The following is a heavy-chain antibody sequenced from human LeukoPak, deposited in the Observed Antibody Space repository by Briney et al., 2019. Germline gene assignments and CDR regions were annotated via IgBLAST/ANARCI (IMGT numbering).Heavy chain of an antibody. D-gene: IGHD1-1*01. Sequence: SETLSLTCAVYGGSFSGYYWSWIRQPPGKGLEWIGEINHSGSTKYYPSPKSRRTISVDTSKNLFFMKQTAVTAADTAVDFCAGGGNWKDAFDCWGLGTLVTVSS. V-gene: IGHV4-34*01. CDR1: GGSFSGYY. J-gene: IGHJ4*02. CDR3: AGGGNWKDAFDC. CDR2: INHSGST.